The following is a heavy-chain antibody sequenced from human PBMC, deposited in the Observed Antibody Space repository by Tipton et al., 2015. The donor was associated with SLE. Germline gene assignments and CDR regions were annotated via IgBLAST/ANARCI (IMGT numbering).Heavy chain of an antibody. CDR1: GDSITSFNQY. Sequence: TLSLTCTVSGDSITSFNQYWGWIRQPPGRRLEYLASLSHSGDTYYNPSLSSRLTISMDTSKNQFSLRLRSVTAADTAVYYCVRINSGASRLFDYWGQGMLVAVSS. CDR2: LSHSGDT. J-gene: IGHJ4*02. D-gene: IGHD1-26*01. CDR3: VRINSGASRLFDY. V-gene: IGHV4-39*07.